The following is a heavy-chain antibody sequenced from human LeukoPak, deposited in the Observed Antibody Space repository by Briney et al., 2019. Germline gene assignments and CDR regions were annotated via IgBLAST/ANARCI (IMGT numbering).Heavy chain of an antibody. J-gene: IGHJ4*02. V-gene: IGHV3-53*01. CDR3: ARLATSTGSYVDY. D-gene: IGHD1-26*01. CDR2: IYDGGAT. CDR1: GFTVSSNY. Sequence: GGSLRLSCAASGFTVSSNYMSWVRQAPGKGLEWVSVIYDGGATYYADSVKARFTISRDNSKNTLYLQMTSLRAEDMAVYYCARLATSTGSYVDYWGQGTLVTVSS.